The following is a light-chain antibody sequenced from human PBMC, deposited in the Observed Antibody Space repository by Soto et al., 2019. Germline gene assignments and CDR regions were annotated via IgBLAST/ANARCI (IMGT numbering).Light chain of an antibody. CDR1: QSVSSSY. V-gene: IGKV3-20*01. CDR2: GAS. J-gene: IGKJ1*01. CDR3: QQYGSSPRT. Sequence: EIVLTQSPGTLSLSPGERATLSCRASQSVSSSYLAWYQQKPGQAPRLLIYGASSRATGIPDRFSGSGCGTDFTLASSRLEPEDFAVYYCQQYGSSPRTFGQGTKVDIK.